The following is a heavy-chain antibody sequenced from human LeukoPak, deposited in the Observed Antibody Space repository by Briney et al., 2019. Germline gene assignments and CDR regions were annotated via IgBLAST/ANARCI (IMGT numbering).Heavy chain of an antibody. CDR3: AVAFCGGDCFSRHYFGVDV. J-gene: IGHJ6*02. D-gene: IGHD2-21*01. Sequence: SETLSLTCTVSGDSFSSGTYYWTWIRQPAGKGLEWIGRIYASGSTDYNPSLKSRVTILLDTSKNQFSLNLLSVTAADTAVYYCAVAFCGGDCFSRHYFGVDVWGQGTTVTVSS. V-gene: IGHV4-61*02. CDR2: IYASGST. CDR1: GDSFSSGTYY.